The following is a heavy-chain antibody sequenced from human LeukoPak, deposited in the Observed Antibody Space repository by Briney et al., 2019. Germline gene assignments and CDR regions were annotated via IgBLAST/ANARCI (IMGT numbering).Heavy chain of an antibody. Sequence: GGSLRLSCAASGFTFSDYYMSWIRQAPGKGLEWVSYISSSGSTIYYADSVKGRFTISRDNAKNSLYLQMNSLRAEDTAVYYCATLLWFGALLGERFDYWGQGTLVTVSS. J-gene: IGHJ4*02. V-gene: IGHV3-11*01. CDR2: ISSSGSTI. CDR1: GFTFSDYY. D-gene: IGHD3-10*01. CDR3: ATLLWFGALLGERFDY.